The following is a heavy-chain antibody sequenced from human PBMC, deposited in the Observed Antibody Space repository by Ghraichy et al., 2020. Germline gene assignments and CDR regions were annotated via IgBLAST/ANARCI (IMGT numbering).Heavy chain of an antibody. CDR2: ISYTGNT. CDR1: GGSIRSHF. Sequence: SETLSLICSVSGGSIRSHFWSWIRQPPGKGLEWIGYISYTGNTNYSPSLGGRATISLDTSKNQFSLSLTSVNAADTAMYYCARRGSGYSLYYYGLDVWGPGTTVTVSS. J-gene: IGHJ6*02. V-gene: IGHV4-59*11. CDR3: ARRGSGYSLYYYGLDV. D-gene: IGHD5-18*01.